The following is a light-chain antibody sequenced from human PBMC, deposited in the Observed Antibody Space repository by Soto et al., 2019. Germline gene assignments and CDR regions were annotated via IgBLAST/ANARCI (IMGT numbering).Light chain of an antibody. CDR1: QNITGW. CDR3: QQYRSGIT. CDR2: DAS. V-gene: IGKV1-5*01. J-gene: IGKJ5*01. Sequence: DIQMTQSPSTLSTSVGDRVTITCRASQNITGWLAWYQQKPGKVPKLLIYDASSLKGGVPSRFSGSGSGTEFTLTSSNLQPDDFATYYCQQYRSGITFGQGTRLEIK.